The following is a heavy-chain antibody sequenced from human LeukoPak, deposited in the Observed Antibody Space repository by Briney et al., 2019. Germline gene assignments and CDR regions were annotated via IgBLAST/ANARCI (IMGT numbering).Heavy chain of an antibody. V-gene: IGHV3-23*01. J-gene: IGHJ5*02. CDR1: GFTFSSYS. Sequence: PAGGSLRLSCAASGFTFSSYSMTWVRLAPGKGLEWVSVISGSGGNTVYADSVKGRFTISRDNSKNTLYLQMNSLRAEDTAVYYCAKPSVSGTGRSWFDAWGQGTLVTVSS. CDR2: ISGSGGNT. D-gene: IGHD6-19*01. CDR3: AKPSVSGTGRSWFDA.